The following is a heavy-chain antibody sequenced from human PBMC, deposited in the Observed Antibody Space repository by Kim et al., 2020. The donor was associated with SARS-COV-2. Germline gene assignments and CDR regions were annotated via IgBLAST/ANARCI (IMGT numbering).Heavy chain of an antibody. V-gene: IGHV3-9*01. CDR2: ISWNSGSI. Sequence: GVSLRLSRAASGFTFDDYAMHWVRQAPGKGLEWVSGISWNSGSIGYADSVKGRFTISRDNAKNSLYLQMNSLRAEDTALYYCAKGPEGAAAVTGYFQHWGQGTLVTVSS. D-gene: IGHD6-13*01. J-gene: IGHJ1*01. CDR3: AKGPEGAAAVTGYFQH. CDR1: GFTFDDYA.